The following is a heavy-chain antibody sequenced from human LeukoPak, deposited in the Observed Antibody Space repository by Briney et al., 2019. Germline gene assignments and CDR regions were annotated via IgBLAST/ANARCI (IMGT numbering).Heavy chain of an antibody. CDR2: IYYSGST. V-gene: IGHV4-59*12. CDR3: ARDFGYCSGGSCYSGVFDY. CDR1: GGSISSYY. Sequence: SETLSLTCTVSGGSISSYYWSWIRQPPGKGLEWIGYIYYSGSTYYNPSLKSRVTISVDTSKNQFSLKLSSVTAADTAVYYCARDFGYCSGGSCYSGVFDYWGQGTLVTVSS. D-gene: IGHD2-15*01. J-gene: IGHJ4*02.